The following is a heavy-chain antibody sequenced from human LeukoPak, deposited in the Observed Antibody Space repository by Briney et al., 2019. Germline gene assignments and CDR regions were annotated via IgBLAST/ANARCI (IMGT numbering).Heavy chain of an antibody. D-gene: IGHD3-10*01. Sequence: GASAKVSCKASGYTFTSYDINWVRQATGQGLEWMGWMNPNSGNTGYAQKFQGRVTITRNTSISTAYMELSSLRSEDTAVYYCARGDRPWFGELSFDYWGQGTLVTVSS. J-gene: IGHJ4*02. CDR3: ARGDRPWFGELSFDY. V-gene: IGHV1-8*03. CDR2: MNPNSGNT. CDR1: GYTFTSYD.